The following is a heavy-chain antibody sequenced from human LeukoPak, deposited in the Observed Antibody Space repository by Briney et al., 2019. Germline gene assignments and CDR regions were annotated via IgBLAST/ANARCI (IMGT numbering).Heavy chain of an antibody. J-gene: IGHJ4*02. V-gene: IGHV6-1*01. CDR1: GDSVSSNSAA. D-gene: IGHD3-22*01. Sequence: SQTLSLTCAISGDSVSSNSAAWNWIRQSPSRGLEWLGRTYYRSKWYNDYAVSVKSRITINPDTSKNQFSLQLNSVTPEDTAVYYCARGLRALVVPGYYYDSRGVCDSWGQGTLVTVSP. CDR3: ARGLRALVVPGYYYDSRGVCDS. CDR2: TYYRSKWYN.